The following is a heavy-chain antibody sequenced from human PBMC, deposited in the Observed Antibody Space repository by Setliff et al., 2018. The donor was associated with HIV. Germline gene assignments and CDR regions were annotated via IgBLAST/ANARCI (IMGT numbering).Heavy chain of an antibody. CDR1: GGSISSYY. D-gene: IGHD6-13*01. Sequence: SETLSLTCTVSGGSISSYYWSWIRQPAGKGLEWIGRIYTSGSTNYNPSLKSRVTMSVDTSKNQFSLKLSSVTAADTAVYYCARGIAAAGIYYYYYMDVWGKGTTVTVSS. CDR2: IYTSGST. CDR3: ARGIAAAGIYYYYYMDV. V-gene: IGHV4-4*07. J-gene: IGHJ6*03.